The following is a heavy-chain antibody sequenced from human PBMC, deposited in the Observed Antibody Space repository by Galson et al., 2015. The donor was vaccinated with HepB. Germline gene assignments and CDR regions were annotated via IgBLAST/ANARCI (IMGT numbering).Heavy chain of an antibody. D-gene: IGHD3-10*01. J-gene: IGHJ6*02. CDR2: ISWNRGSI. V-gene: IGHV3-9*01. CDR1: GFTFGDYA. Sequence: SLRLSCAASGFTFGDYAMHWVRQAPGKGLEWVSSISWNRGSIGYADSVKGRFTISRDNAKNSLYLQMNSLRAEDTAVYYCAKDFGSYSHGMGVWGQGTTVTVSS. CDR3: AKDFGSYSHGMGV.